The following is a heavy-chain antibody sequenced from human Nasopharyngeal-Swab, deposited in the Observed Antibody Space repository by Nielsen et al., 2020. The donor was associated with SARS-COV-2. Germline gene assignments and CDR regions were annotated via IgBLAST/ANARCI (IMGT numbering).Heavy chain of an antibody. Sequence: GESLKISCAASGFTFSSYWMHWVRQAPGKGLVWVSRINSDGSSTSYADSVKGRFTISRDNAKNTLYLQMNSLRAEDTAVYYCAVFTDSSGYYYEEFDYWGQRTLVTVSS. CDR3: AVFTDSSGYYYEEFDY. D-gene: IGHD3-22*01. V-gene: IGHV3-74*01. CDR1: GFTFSSYW. J-gene: IGHJ4*02. CDR2: INSDGSST.